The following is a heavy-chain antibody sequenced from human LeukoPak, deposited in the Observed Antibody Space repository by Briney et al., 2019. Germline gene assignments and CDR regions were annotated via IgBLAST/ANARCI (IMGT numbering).Heavy chain of an antibody. V-gene: IGHV1-69*05. CDR2: IIPIFGTA. Sequence: SAKVSCKASGCTFSSYAISWVRQAPGQGLEWMGRIIPIFGTANYAQKFQGRVTITTDESTSTAYMELSSLRSEDTAVYYCTREPGYDAFDIGGQGTMVTVSS. D-gene: IGHD3-9*01. CDR1: GCTFSSYA. J-gene: IGHJ3*02. CDR3: TREPGYDAFDI.